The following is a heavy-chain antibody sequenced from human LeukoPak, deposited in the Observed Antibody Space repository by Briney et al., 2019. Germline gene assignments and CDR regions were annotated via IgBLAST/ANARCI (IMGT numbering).Heavy chain of an antibody. CDR3: AKDRVATGDAFDI. CDR2: IRYDGSNK. J-gene: IGHJ3*02. Sequence: GGSLRLSCAASGFTFSSYGMHWVRQAPGKGLEWVAFIRYDGSNKYYADSVKGRFTISRDNSENTLYLQMNSLRAEDTAVYYCAKDRVATGDAFDIWGQGTMVTVSS. V-gene: IGHV3-30*02. D-gene: IGHD1-14*01. CDR1: GFTFSSYG.